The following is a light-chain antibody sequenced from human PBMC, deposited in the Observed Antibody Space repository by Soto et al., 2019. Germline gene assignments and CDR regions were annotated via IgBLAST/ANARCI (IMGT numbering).Light chain of an antibody. CDR2: GES. V-gene: IGKV3D-15*01. J-gene: IGKJ1*01. CDR3: QQYNNWPPWT. CDR1: QSISSN. Sequence: EIVMTQSPANLSVSPGERATLSCRASQSISSNLAWYQQKPGQAPRLLIYGESTRATGIPARFSGSGSGTEFTLTISSLQSEDFAVYYCQQYNNWPPWTFGQGTKVEIK.